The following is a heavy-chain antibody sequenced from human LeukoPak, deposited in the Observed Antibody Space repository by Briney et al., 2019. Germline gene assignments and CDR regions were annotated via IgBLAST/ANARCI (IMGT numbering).Heavy chain of an antibody. J-gene: IGHJ5*02. CDR2: ISYDGSNK. CDR3: ASTTGPNWFDP. V-gene: IGHV3-30-3*01. D-gene: IGHD1-14*01. CDR1: GFAFSTCA. Sequence: PGGSLRLSCAASGFAFSTCAMHWVRQAPGKGLEWVAVISYDGSNKYYADSVKGRFTISRDNSKNTLYLQMNSLRAEDTAVYYCASTTGPNWFDPWGQGTLVTVSS.